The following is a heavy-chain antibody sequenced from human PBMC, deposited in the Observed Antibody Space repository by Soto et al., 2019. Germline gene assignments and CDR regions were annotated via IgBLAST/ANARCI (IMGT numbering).Heavy chain of an antibody. CDR2: ISFDGTNT. V-gene: IGHV3-30-3*01. CDR3: AGEGDPLAARDAFDI. Sequence: QVQLVESGGSVVQPGRSLRLSCIASGFPFNTYAIHWVRQAPGKGLEWVALISFDGTNTDYADSVRGRLTVSRDNSNNTLYLQLNRLRVEDTAVYYCAGEGDPLAARDAFDIWGQGTMVTVSS. J-gene: IGHJ3*02. CDR1: GFPFNTYA. D-gene: IGHD6-6*01.